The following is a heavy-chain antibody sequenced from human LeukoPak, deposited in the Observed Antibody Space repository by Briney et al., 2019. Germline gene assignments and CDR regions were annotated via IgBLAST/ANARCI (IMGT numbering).Heavy chain of an antibody. Sequence: SVKVSCKASGGTFSSYAISWVRQAPGQGLEWTGRIIPILGIANYAQKFQGRVTITADKSTSTAYMELSSLRSEDTAVYYCARGPYGSGSLYWGQGTLVTVSS. J-gene: IGHJ4*02. CDR2: IIPILGIA. CDR1: GGTFSSYA. V-gene: IGHV1-69*04. CDR3: ARGPYGSGSLY. D-gene: IGHD3-10*01.